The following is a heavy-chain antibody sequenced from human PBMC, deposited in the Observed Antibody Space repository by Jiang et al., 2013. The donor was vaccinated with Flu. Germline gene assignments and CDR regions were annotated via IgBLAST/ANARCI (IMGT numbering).Heavy chain of an antibody. CDR3: ARGYSYDLDGNYGGFDY. Sequence: GSGLVKPSETLSLTCTISGGSAAHYYWSWIRQSPGKGLEWIAFAYAGWGSKSDPKYNPSLKGRVTMSTDMSRDQLSLKLTSVTAADTALYFCARGYSYDLDGNYGGFDYWGRGNSGHRLL. CDR1: GGSAAHYY. J-gene: IGHJ4*02. V-gene: IGHV4-59*02. D-gene: IGHD3-22*01. CDR2: AYAGWGSKSDP.